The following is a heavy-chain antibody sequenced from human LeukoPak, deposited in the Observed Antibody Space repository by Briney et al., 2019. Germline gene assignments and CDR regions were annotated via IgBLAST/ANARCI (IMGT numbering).Heavy chain of an antibody. D-gene: IGHD5-18*01. Sequence: KPSETLSLTCAVSGYSISSSSYYWGWIRQPPGKGLEWIGSIYYSGSTYYNPSLKSRVTISLDRSKNHFSLKLNSVTAADTAVYYCASPEGGYRFDYWGQGTLVTVSS. CDR2: IYYSGST. CDR1: GYSISSSSYY. J-gene: IGHJ4*02. CDR3: ASPEGGYRFDY. V-gene: IGHV4-39*07.